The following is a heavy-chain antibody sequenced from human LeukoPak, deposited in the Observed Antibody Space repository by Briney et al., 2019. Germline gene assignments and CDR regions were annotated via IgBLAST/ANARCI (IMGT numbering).Heavy chain of an antibody. CDR2: ISSSGSTI. D-gene: IGHD5-24*01. CDR1: GFTFSSYE. V-gene: IGHV3-48*03. CDR3: AKDDRWLQFCC. J-gene: IGHJ4*02. Sequence: PGGSLRLSCAASGFTFSSYEMNWVRQAPGKGLEWVSYISSSGSTIYYADSVKGRFTISRDNAKNPLYLQMNSLRAKDTAVYYCAKDDRWLQFCCWGQGTLVTVSA.